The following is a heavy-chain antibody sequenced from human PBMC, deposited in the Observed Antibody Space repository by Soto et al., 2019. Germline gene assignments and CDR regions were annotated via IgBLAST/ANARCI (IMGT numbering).Heavy chain of an antibody. CDR3: ATAWELPRSDAFDI. CDR1: GYTLTELS. CDR2: FDPEDGET. Sequence: ASCKVSGYTLTELSMHWVRQAPGKGLEWMGGFDPEDGETIYAQKFQGRVTMTEDTSTDTAYMELSSLRSEDTAVYYCATAWELPRSDAFDIWGQGTMVTVSS. V-gene: IGHV1-24*01. J-gene: IGHJ3*02. D-gene: IGHD1-26*01.